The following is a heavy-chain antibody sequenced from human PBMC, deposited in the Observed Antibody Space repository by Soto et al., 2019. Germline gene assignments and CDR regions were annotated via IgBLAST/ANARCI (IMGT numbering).Heavy chain of an antibody. CDR3: ARETYRTFYFDN. Sequence: GGSLRLSCAASGFTFSSYWMHWARQAPGKGLVWVSRINRDGSSANYADSVKGRFTISRDNAKNTLYLQMNSLRAEDAAVYYCARETYRTFYFDNWGQGALVTVSS. D-gene: IGHD1-1*01. J-gene: IGHJ4*02. CDR2: INRDGSSA. V-gene: IGHV3-74*01. CDR1: GFTFSSYW.